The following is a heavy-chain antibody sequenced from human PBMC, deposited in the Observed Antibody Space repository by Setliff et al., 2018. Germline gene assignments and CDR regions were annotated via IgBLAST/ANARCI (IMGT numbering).Heavy chain of an antibody. J-gene: IGHJ4*02. Sequence: SETLSLTCNVSSAFKNNYMWSWIRQPAGKGLEWIGRIYVTESTKYNPSLKSRVTLSIDTSKNQFSLKLSSVTAADAALYYCAASRAYTGAVEEWFLPKTFDFWGQGSPVTVSS. CDR1: SAFKNNYM. V-gene: IGHV4-4*07. CDR2: IYVTEST. CDR3: AASRAYTGAVEEWFLPKTFDF. D-gene: IGHD3-10*01.